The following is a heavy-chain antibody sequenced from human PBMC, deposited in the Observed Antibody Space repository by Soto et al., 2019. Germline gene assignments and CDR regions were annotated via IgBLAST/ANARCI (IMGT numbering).Heavy chain of an antibody. Sequence: GASVKVSCKASGGTFITYVFSWVRQAPGQGLEWMGGIIPILGTANYLQKFQGRVTITADESTSTAYMELSSLKSDDTAIYYCAANRHYFDSGGYYYLAFDMWGQGTMDTVSS. J-gene: IGHJ3*02. D-gene: IGHD3-22*01. V-gene: IGHV1-69*13. CDR1: GGTFITYV. CDR2: IIPILGTA. CDR3: AANRHYFDSGGYYYLAFDM.